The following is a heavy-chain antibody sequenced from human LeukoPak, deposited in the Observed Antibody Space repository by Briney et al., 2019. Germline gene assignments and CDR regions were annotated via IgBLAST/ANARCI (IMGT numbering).Heavy chain of an antibody. J-gene: IGHJ4*02. V-gene: IGHV3-20*04. D-gene: IGHD3-16*01. Sequence: GGSLRLSCAASGFTFDDYGMSWVRQAPGKGLEWVSGINWNGGSTGYADSVKGRFTISRDNAKNSVYLQMNSLRAEDTAVYYCARRRTSTNSYTSWGQGTLVTVSS. CDR3: ARRRTSTNSYTS. CDR1: GFTFDDYG. CDR2: INWNGGST.